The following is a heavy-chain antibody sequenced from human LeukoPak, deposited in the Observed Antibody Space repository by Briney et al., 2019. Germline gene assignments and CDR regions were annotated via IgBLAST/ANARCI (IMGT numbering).Heavy chain of an antibody. D-gene: IGHD5-24*01. J-gene: IGHJ4*02. CDR1: GFTFSSHW. CDR3: AREPYGDTCSDY. V-gene: IGHV3-74*01. Sequence: GGSLRLSCAASGFTFSSHWLHWVRQPPGKGLEWVARINPDGSTTTHADSVKGRFTVPRDNTKNTLFLQMDSLRAEDTAVYYCAREPYGDTCSDYWGQGTLVTVSS. CDR2: INPDGSTT.